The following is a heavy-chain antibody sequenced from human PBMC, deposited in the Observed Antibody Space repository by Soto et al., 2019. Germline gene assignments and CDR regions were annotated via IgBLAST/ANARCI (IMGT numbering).Heavy chain of an antibody. CDR3: ARLAYYDSSGYYRPRYY. D-gene: IGHD3-22*01. V-gene: IGHV4-39*01. J-gene: IGHJ4*02. CDR2: IYSSGST. Sequence: SETLSLTCTVSGGSISLRSYYWGWIRQPPGKGLEWIGSIYSSGSTYYKQSLKGRVTISVDTSNNQFSLKLSSVTAAETAVYYCARLAYYDSSGYYRPRYYWGQGTLVTVSS. CDR1: GGSISLRSYY.